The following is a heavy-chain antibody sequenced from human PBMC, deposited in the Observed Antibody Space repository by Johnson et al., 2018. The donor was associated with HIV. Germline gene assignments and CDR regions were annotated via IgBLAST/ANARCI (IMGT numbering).Heavy chain of an antibody. D-gene: IGHD6-6*01. V-gene: IGHV3-53*01. CDR3: ARGVTARAPLLI. J-gene: IGHJ3*02. Sequence: VQLVESGGGLIPPGGSLRFSCAASGFPVSSNYMSWVRQAPGKGLEWVSVIYSGGSTYYADSVKGRFTISRDNSKNTLYLQMNSLRAEDTAVYYCARGVTARAPLLIWGQGTMVTVSS. CDR2: IYSGGST. CDR1: GFPVSSNY.